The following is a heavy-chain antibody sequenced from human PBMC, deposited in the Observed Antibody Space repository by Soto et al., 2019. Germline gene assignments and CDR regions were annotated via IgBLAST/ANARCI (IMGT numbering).Heavy chain of an antibody. CDR1: GGSISNFY. V-gene: IGHV4-59*01. CDR2: ISYSGNT. J-gene: IGHJ4*02. D-gene: IGHD2-8*01. Sequence: PSETLSLTCTVSGGSISNFYWSWIRQPPGKGLEWIGYISYSGNTNYNPSLKSRVSISVDTSKNQLSLNLTSVTAADTAVYYCARSPMVLSRSYFDSWGQGTPVTASS. CDR3: ARSPMVLSRSYFDS.